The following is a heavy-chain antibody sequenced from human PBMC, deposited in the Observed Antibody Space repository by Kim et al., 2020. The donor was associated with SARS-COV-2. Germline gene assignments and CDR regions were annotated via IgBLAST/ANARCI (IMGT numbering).Heavy chain of an antibody. J-gene: IGHJ4*02. V-gene: IGHV3-30*18. CDR1: GFTFSSNY. CDR2: ISNDGSYK. CDR3: AKDRSNSWAFDY. D-gene: IGHD2-2*01. Sequence: GGSLRLSCAVSGFTFSSNYMHWVRQAPGKGLEWVAMISNDGSYKYYGDSVKGRFTISRDNSENILNLQMNSLKTEDTAVYYCAKDRSNSWAFDYWGQGTLVSVSS.